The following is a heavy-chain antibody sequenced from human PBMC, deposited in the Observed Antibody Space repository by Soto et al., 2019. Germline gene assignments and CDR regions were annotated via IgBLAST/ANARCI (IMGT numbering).Heavy chain of an antibody. J-gene: IGHJ4*02. CDR2: ISTSGSTI. Sequence: GGSLRLSCAASGFTFSDYYMSWIRQAPGKGLEWVSYISTSGSTIYYADSVRGRFTISRDNAKSSLYLQMNSLRDEDTAVYYCARMSVRGMVWYFGFWGQGSLATVAS. CDR1: GFTFSDYY. CDR3: ARMSVRGMVWYFGF. V-gene: IGHV3-11*01. D-gene: IGHD3-10*01.